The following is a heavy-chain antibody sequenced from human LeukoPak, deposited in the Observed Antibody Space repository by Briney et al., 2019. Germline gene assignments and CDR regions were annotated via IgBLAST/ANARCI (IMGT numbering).Heavy chain of an antibody. J-gene: IGHJ4*02. D-gene: IGHD7-27*01. CDR3: ARVRNWGPLGY. CDR2: IYHSGST. CDR1: DYSISSGYY. V-gene: IGHV4-38-2*01. Sequence: PSETLSLTCAVSDYSISSGYYWGWIRQPPGKGLEWIGSIYHSGSTYYNPSLKSRVTISVDTSKNQFSLKLSSVTAADTAVYYCARVRNWGPLGYWGQGTLATVSS.